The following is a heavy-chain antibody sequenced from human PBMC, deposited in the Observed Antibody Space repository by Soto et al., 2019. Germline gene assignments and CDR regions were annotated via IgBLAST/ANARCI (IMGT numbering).Heavy chain of an antibody. CDR3: ARESIVGDTKFDP. CDR1: GDSLSSGRYY. J-gene: IGHJ5*02. V-gene: IGHV4-61*01. Sequence: SETLSLTCTVSGDSLSSGRYYWTWIRQSPGKGLEWIGYVYHVGTTKYNPSLNSRATITLDTSKSQFSLRLRSVTAADTAVYFCARESIVGDTKFDPWGHGTLVTVSS. CDR2: VYHVGTT. D-gene: IGHD1-26*01.